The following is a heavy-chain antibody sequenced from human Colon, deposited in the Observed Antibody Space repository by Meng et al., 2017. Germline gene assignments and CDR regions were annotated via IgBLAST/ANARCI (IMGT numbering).Heavy chain of an antibody. D-gene: IGHD5-24*01. V-gene: IGHV3-7*01. J-gene: IGHJ4*02. CDR2: IKGDGSEK. CDR3: ARWSLTGNWYWLQN. Sequence: GESLKISCAASGFTFSSYWMAWVRQAPGKGLEWVASIKGDGSEKYYVDSVKGRFTISRDNAENSLYLQMNSLRAEDTAVYYCARWSLTGNWYWLQNWGQGALVTVSS. CDR1: GFTFSSYW.